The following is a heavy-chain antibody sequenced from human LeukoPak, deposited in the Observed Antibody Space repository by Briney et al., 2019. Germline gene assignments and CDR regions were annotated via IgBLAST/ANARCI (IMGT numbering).Heavy chain of an antibody. CDR3: ARVSATTGATDALDF. Sequence: GGSLRLSCAASGFTFSDHFMDWVRQAPGKGLEWVGRIRKKPHSYTTEYAASVKGRFTFSRDDLRNSLYLQMNSLEAEDTGVYYCARVSATTGATDALDFWGQGTMVTVSS. V-gene: IGHV3-72*01. CDR2: IRKKPHSYTT. D-gene: IGHD1-1*01. CDR1: GFTFSDHF. J-gene: IGHJ3*01.